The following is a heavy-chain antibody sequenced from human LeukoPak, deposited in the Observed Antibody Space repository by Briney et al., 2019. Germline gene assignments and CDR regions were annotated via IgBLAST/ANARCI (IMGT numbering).Heavy chain of an antibody. CDR1: GYTFSRYY. J-gene: IGHJ4*02. CDR3: AREESGGLFDY. CDR2: MNPSGGTT. Sequence: ASVKVSCKASGYTFSRYYIHWVRQAPGQGLEWMGKMNPSGGTTTYAQKFRGRVTMTRDTPTSTVYMEMSSLRPEDTAVYYCAREESGGLFDYWGQGTLVTVSS. V-gene: IGHV1-46*01. D-gene: IGHD3-16*01.